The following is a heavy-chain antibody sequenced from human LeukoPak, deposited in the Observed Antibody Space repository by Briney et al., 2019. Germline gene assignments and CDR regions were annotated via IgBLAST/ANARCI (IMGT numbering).Heavy chain of an antibody. CDR1: GFSFNNYW. CDR3: AKDSVLYSSGWYSSFDY. J-gene: IGHJ4*02. Sequence: GGSLRLSCAASGFSFNNYWMNWVRQAPGKGLEWVANIKQDGSEKYYVDSVKGRFTISRGNGKNSLYLQMNSLRTEDTALYYCAKDSVLYSSGWYSSFDYWGQGTLVTVSS. V-gene: IGHV3-7*03. CDR2: IKQDGSEK. D-gene: IGHD6-19*01.